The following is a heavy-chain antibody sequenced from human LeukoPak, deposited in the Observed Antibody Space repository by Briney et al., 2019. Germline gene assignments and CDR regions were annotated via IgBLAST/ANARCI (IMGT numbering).Heavy chain of an antibody. V-gene: IGHV3-23*01. CDR1: GFTFDSYA. CDR3: AKDKYCSGGSCFSAD. J-gene: IGHJ4*02. CDR2: IGGSGDST. Sequence: GGSLRLSCAASGFTFDSYAMSWVRQAPGKGLEWVSGIGGSGDSTYYADSVKGRFTISRDNSKNTVFLQMNSLRAEDTAVYFCAKDKYCSGGSCFSADWGQGPLVTVSS. D-gene: IGHD2-15*01.